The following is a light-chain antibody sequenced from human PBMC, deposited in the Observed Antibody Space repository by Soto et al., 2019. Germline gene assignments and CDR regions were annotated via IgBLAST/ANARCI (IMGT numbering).Light chain of an antibody. CDR2: GSS. J-gene: IGKJ1*01. CDR3: QQYGSSPWT. V-gene: IGKV3-20*01. CDR1: QSVSSSY. Sequence: EIVLTQSPGTLSLSPGERATLSCRASQSVSSSYLSWYQQKPGQAPRLLIYGSSSRATGIPDRFSGSGSGIDFTITISRLEPEDFEVYYCQQYGSSPWTFGQGTKVEIK.